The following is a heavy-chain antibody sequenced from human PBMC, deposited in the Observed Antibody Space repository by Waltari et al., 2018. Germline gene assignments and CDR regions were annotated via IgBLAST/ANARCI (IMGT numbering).Heavy chain of an antibody. CDR2: IYSGGST. D-gene: IGHD6-19*01. CDR3: AASGYSSGWDFDY. Sequence: TVRGNYMTWVRQAPGKGLEWVSIIYSGGSTYYADSVKGRFTISRDNSKNMLYLQMNSLRAEDMAVYYCAASGYSSGWDFDYWGQGTLVTVSS. J-gene: IGHJ4*02. CDR1: TVRGNY. V-gene: IGHV3-53*01.